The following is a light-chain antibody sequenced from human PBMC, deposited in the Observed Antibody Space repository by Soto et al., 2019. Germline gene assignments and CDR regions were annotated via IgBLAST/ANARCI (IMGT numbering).Light chain of an antibody. CDR1: QSVTRN. Sequence: EIVLTQSPVILSVSPGESATLSCRASQSVTRNLAWYQQIPGQAPRLLVYHASVRATGIPARFSGSGSGTEFSLTISNLQSEDFAVYFCQQYNDWPPITFGQGTRL. CDR2: HAS. V-gene: IGKV3-15*01. J-gene: IGKJ5*01. CDR3: QQYNDWPPIT.